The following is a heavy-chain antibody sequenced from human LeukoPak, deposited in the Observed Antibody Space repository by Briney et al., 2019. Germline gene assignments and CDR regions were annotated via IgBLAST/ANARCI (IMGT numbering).Heavy chain of an antibody. CDR1: GYTFTSYG. CDR2: ISGNNGNT. V-gene: IGHV1-18*01. J-gene: IGHJ4*02. D-gene: IGHD6-13*01. Sequence: EASVKVSCKASGYTFTSYGISWVRQAPGQGLEWMGWISGNNGNTNYIEKFQGRVTMTTDTSTSTAYMELRSLRSDDTAVYYCARFNGAAGPSWGQGTLVTVSS. CDR3: ARFNGAAGPS.